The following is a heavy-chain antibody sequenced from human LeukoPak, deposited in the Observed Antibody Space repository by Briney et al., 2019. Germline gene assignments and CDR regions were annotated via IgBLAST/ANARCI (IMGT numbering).Heavy chain of an antibody. Sequence: PGVSLRLSCAASGFTFSGFWRIWVRHAPGKGLEGGSYISNSGSTIYYADSVKGRFTIARDNGKNSPYLQLNSLRAEDTAVYYCARDRYCSSTSCYHWAQLDYWGQGTLVTVSS. CDR2: ISNSGSTI. J-gene: IGHJ4*02. D-gene: IGHD2-2*01. CDR3: ARDRYCSSTSCYHWAQLDY. CDR1: GFTFSGFW. V-gene: IGHV3-48*04.